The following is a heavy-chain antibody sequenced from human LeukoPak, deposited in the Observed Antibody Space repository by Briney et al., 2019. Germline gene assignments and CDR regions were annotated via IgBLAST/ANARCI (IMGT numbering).Heavy chain of an antibody. J-gene: IGHJ4*02. D-gene: IGHD3-3*02. Sequence: SETLSLTCGASGGSFSDYYWSRIRQPPGKGLEWIGEIIHSGATSSSPSLKSRVTISMDPSKNQFSLRLSSVTAADTAVYYCARGRFSVYYFDYWGQGSLVTVSS. CDR1: GGSFSDYY. CDR2: IIHSGAT. V-gene: IGHV4-34*01. CDR3: ARGRFSVYYFDY.